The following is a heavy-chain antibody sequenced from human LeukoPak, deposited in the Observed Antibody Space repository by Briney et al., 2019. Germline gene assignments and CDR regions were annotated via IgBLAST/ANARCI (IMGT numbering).Heavy chain of an antibody. CDR1: GVTFRSYG. Sequence: GGSLRLSCAVSGVTFRSYGMHWVRQAPGKGLEGVALISSDGNDKLYGDSVRGRFTISRDDSKSTLYLQMNSLRAEDTAVYYCTTRVTRGNSGDDYDAWGQGTLVTVSS. CDR3: TTRVTRGNSGDDYDA. D-gene: IGHD5-12*01. V-gene: IGHV3-30*03. J-gene: IGHJ5*02. CDR2: ISSDGNDK.